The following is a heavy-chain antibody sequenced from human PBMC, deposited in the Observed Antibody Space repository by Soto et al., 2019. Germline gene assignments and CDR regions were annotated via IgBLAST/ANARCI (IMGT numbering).Heavy chain of an antibody. V-gene: IGHV4-4*02. J-gene: IGHJ4*02. Sequence: QVQLQESGPGLVKPSGTLSLTCGVSGDSVSSPYYWCWVRQPPGKGLEWIGEVFHTGTTSYNPSPRSRVTIAMDKSITQYSLDLSYVTAADTAVYYCARSAGWYAVHSWGPGTLVIV. D-gene: IGHD6-19*01. CDR2: VFHTGTT. CDR1: GDSVSSPYY. CDR3: ARSAGWYAVHS.